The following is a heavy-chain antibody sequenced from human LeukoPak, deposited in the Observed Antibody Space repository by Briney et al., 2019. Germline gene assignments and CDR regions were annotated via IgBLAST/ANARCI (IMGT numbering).Heavy chain of an antibody. D-gene: IGHD2-2*02. V-gene: IGHV4-4*07. CDR3: ARDRPLYCSSTSCYKEDYYYYYMDV. CDR2: IYTSGST. J-gene: IGHJ6*03. Sequence: PSETLSLTCTVSGGSISSYYWSWIRQPAGKGLEWIGRIYTSGSTNYNPSLKSRVTMSVDTSKNQFSLKLSSVTAADTAVYYCARDRPLYCSSTSCYKEDYYYYYMDVWGKGTTVTVSS. CDR1: GGSISSYY.